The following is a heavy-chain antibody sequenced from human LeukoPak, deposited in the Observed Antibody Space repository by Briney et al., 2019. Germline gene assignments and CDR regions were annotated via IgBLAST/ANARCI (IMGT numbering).Heavy chain of an antibody. CDR3: ARVDIYYIAVAGTGPFDY. CDR2: IYHSGST. Sequence: PSETLSLTCTVSSGSVSSVSYYWSWIRQPPGKGLEWIGEIYHSGSTNYNPSLKSRVTISVDKSKNQFSLKLSSVTAADTAVYYCARVDIYYIAVAGTGPFDYWGQGTLVTVSS. CDR1: SGSVSSVSYY. D-gene: IGHD6-19*01. J-gene: IGHJ4*02. V-gene: IGHV4-39*07.